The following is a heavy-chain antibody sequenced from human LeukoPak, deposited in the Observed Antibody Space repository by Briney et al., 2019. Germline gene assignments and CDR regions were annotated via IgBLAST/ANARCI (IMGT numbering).Heavy chain of an antibody. CDR1: GYSFTRYW. J-gene: IGHJ5*02. CDR3: ARVIVPAASWFDP. Sequence: LGESLKISCKGSGYSFTRYWIGWVRQMPGKGLEWMGIIYPGDSDTRYSPSFQGQVTISADKSISTAYLQWSSLRASDTAMYYCARVIVPAASWFDPWGQGTLVTVSS. CDR2: IYPGDSDT. V-gene: IGHV5-51*01. D-gene: IGHD2-2*01.